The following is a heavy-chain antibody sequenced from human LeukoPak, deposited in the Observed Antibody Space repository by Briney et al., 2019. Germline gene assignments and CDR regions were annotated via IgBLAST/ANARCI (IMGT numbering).Heavy chain of an antibody. Sequence: GGSLRLSCTASGFTFGDYAMSWFRQAPGKGLEWVAVISYDGSDKYYADSVKGRFTISRDNSENTLYLQMNSLRAEDTAVYYCASSTYYYDSSYWGQGTLVTVSS. J-gene: IGHJ4*02. V-gene: IGHV3-30*04. CDR3: ASSTYYYDSSY. CDR2: ISYDGSDK. D-gene: IGHD3-22*01. CDR1: GFTFGDYA.